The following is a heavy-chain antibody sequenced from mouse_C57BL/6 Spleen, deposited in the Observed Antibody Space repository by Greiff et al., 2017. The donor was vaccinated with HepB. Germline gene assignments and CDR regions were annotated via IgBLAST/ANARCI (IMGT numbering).Heavy chain of an antibody. J-gene: IGHJ4*01. Sequence: EVQLQQSGPELVKPGASVKIPCKASGYTFTDYNMDWVKQSHGKSLEWIGDINPNNGGTIYNQKFKGKATLTVDKSSSTAYMELRSLTSEDTAVYYCARHGGTLYAMDYWGQGTSVTVSS. V-gene: IGHV1-18*01. CDR3: ARHGGTLYAMDY. D-gene: IGHD3-3*01. CDR2: INPNNGGT. CDR1: GYTFTDYN.